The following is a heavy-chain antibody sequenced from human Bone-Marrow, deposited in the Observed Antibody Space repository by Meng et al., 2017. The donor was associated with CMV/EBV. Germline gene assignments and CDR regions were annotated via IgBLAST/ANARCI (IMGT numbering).Heavy chain of an antibody. J-gene: IGHJ6*02. CDR1: GYSLKRGYF. CDR3: AREGPYVDTAMVYGMDV. Sequence: GSLRLSCTVSGYSLKRGYFWGWVRQPTGKGLEWIGSSLQGGSTYSNPSLKSRVAMSVDTSKNQFSLKLSSVTAADTAVYYCAREGPYVDTAMVYGMDVWGQGTTVTVSS. V-gene: IGHV4-38-2*02. CDR2: SLQGGST. D-gene: IGHD5-18*01.